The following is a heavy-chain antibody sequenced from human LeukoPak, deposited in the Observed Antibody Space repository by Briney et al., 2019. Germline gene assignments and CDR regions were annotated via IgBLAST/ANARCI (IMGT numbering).Heavy chain of an antibody. J-gene: IGHJ6*02. CDR3: ARDKPASTFSNYYYFGMDV. D-gene: IGHD2-2*01. V-gene: IGHV4-4*07. CDR1: GGSISSYY. Sequence: SETLSLTRTVSGGSISSYYWSWIRQPAGKGLEWIGRVHSSGNTNYKTSLRRRVTMSVDTSKNQFSLKLSSVTAADTAVYYCARDKPASTFSNYYYFGMDVWGLGTTVTVSS. CDR2: VHSSGNT.